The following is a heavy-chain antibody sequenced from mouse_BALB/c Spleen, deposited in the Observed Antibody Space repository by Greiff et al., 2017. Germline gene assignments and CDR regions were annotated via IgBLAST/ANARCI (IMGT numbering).Heavy chain of an antibody. CDR3: ARGEIKGRAFAY. Sequence: VMLVESGADLAKPGASVKMSCKASGYTFTSYWMHWVNQRPGQGLEWIGYINPSAGYTEYNQKFKDKVTLTADKSSSTAYMQLSSLTSEDSAVYYSARGEIKGRAFAYWGQGTLVTVSA. CDR2: INPSAGYT. CDR1: GYTFTSYW. V-gene: IGHV1-7*01. J-gene: IGHJ3*01. D-gene: IGHD2-4*01.